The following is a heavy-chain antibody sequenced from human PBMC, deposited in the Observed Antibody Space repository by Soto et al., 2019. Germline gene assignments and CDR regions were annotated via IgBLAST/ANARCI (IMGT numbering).Heavy chain of an antibody. Sequence: GGSLRLSCAGSGFAFTSYWMSWVRQAPGNGLEWVANINPDGSQKWYVDSVKGRFTISRDNAKNSLYLQMNSLRAEDTALYYCAKDINGVTSEYYFDYWGQGTLVTVSS. CDR2: INPDGSQK. V-gene: IGHV3-7*03. J-gene: IGHJ4*02. D-gene: IGHD4-4*01. CDR1: GFAFTSYW. CDR3: AKDINGVTSEYYFDY.